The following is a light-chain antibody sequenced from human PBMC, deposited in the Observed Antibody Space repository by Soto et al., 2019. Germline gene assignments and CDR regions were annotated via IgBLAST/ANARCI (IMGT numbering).Light chain of an antibody. CDR1: QDISNS. CDR3: QQYESLPLT. V-gene: IGKV1-33*01. CDR2: HSS. Sequence: DIQMTQSPSSLSASVGDRVTITCQAGQDISNSLNWYQQKPGKAPNLLIYHSSSLETGVPSRFSGSGSGTDFTFTISSLQPEDIATYYCQQYESLPLTFGGGHKVEIK. J-gene: IGKJ4*01.